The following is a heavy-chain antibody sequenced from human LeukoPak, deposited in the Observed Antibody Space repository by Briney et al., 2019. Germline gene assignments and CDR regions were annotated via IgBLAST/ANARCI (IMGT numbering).Heavy chain of an antibody. CDR2: MNPNSGNT. V-gene: IGHV1-8*01. D-gene: IGHD1-26*01. CDR1: GYTFTSYD. CDR3: ARGLRTRELPTNNDY. Sequence: ASVKVSCRASGYTFTSYDINWVRQATGQGLEWMGWMNPNSGNTGYAQKFQGRVTMTRNTSISTAYMELSSLRSEDTAVYYCARGLRTRELPTNNDYWGQGTLVTVSS. J-gene: IGHJ4*02.